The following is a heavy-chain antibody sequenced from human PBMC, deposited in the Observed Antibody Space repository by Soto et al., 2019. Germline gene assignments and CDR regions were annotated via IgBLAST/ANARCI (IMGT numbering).Heavy chain of an antibody. V-gene: IGHV3-48*01. Sequence: GGSLRLSCAASGFTFSSYSMKWVRQAPGKGLEWVSYISSSSTTIYYADSVKGRFTISRDNAKNSLYLQMNSLRAEDTAVYYCARVSMVRGVIAYYYYYMDVWGKGTTVTLS. CDR3: ARVSMVRGVIAYYYYYMDV. CDR2: ISSSSTTI. J-gene: IGHJ6*03. D-gene: IGHD3-10*01. CDR1: GFTFSSYS.